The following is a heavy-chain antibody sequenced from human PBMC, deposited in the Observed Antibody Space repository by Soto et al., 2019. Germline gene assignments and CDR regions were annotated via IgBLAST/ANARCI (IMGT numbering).Heavy chain of an antibody. CDR3: ASGGITGATQPIDY. CDR1: GGSISSSSYY. CDR2: IYYSGST. D-gene: IGHD1-20*01. J-gene: IGHJ4*02. V-gene: IGHV4-39*01. Sequence: SETLSLICTVSGGSISSSSYYWGWIRQPPGKGLEWIGSIYYSGSTYYNPSLKSRVTISVDTSKNQFSLKLSSVTAADTAVYYCASGGITGATQPIDYWGQGTLVTVSS.